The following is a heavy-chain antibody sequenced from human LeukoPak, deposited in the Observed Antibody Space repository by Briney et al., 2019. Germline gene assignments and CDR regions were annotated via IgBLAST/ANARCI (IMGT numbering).Heavy chain of an antibody. Sequence: SSVKVSCKASGGTFSSYAISWVRQAPGQGLEWMGRIIPIFGTANYAQKFQGRVTITTDESTSTGYMELSSLRSEDTAVYYCARDRHIVVVTAPKGAFDIWGQGTMVTVSS. V-gene: IGHV1-69*05. D-gene: IGHD2-21*02. CDR1: GGTFSSYA. CDR3: ARDRHIVVVTAPKGAFDI. J-gene: IGHJ3*02. CDR2: IIPIFGTA.